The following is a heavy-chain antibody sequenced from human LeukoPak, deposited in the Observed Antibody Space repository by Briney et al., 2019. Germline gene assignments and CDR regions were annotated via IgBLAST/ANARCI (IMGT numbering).Heavy chain of an antibody. Sequence: GESLRISCKGSGYRLTTYWIGWVRQMPGKGLEWMGIIYPGDSATRYSPSFQGQVTISADRSISTAYLQWSSLKASDTAIYYCARQGCSGGSCYPPTYYYGMDVWGHGTTVTVSS. CDR3: ARQGCSGGSCYPPTYYYGMDV. CDR1: GYRLTTYW. V-gene: IGHV5-51*01. J-gene: IGHJ6*02. CDR2: IYPGDSAT. D-gene: IGHD2-15*01.